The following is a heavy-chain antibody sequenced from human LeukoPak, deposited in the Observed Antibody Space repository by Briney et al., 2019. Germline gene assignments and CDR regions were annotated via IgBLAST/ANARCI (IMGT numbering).Heavy chain of an antibody. CDR1: EFTFSTYS. D-gene: IGHD6-19*01. CDR3: ARDIAVGGGCYDY. CDR2: ISHDGNNI. V-gene: IGHV3-30*04. J-gene: IGHJ4*02. Sequence: PGGSLRLSCAASEFTFSTYSMHWVRQAPGKGLEWVAVISHDGNNIYYPDSVKGRFTISRDNSKNTLYLQMNSLRPEDTAVYYCARDIAVGGGCYDYWGQGTLVTVSS.